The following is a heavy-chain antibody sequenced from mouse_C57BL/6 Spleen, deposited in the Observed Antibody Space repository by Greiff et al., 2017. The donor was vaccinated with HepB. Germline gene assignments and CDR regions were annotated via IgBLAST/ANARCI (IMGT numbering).Heavy chain of an antibody. V-gene: IGHV1-55*01. CDR2: IYPGSGST. CDR1: GYTFTSYW. D-gene: IGHD3-2*02. J-gene: IGHJ4*01. CDR3: ARRVTAQAYYYAMDY. Sequence: VQLQQPGAELVKPGASVKMSCKASGYTFTSYWITWVKQRPGQGLEWIGDIYPGSGSTNYNEKFKSKATLTVDTSSSTAYMQLSSLTSEDSAVYYCARRVTAQAYYYAMDYWGQGTSVTVSS.